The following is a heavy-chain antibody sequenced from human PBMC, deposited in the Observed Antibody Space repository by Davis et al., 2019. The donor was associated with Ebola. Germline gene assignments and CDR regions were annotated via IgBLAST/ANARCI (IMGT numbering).Heavy chain of an antibody. J-gene: IGHJ6*02. V-gene: IGHV1-69*13. CDR2: IIPIFGTA. D-gene: IGHD3-16*01. CDR3: ATPPPPRYDYVWGRYYYGMDV. Sequence: SVKVSCKASGGTFSSYAISWVRQTPGQGLEWMGGIIPIFGTANYAQKFQGRVTITADESTSTAYMELSSLRSDDTAVYYCATPPPPRYDYVWGRYYYGMDVWGQGTTVTVSS. CDR1: GGTFSSYA.